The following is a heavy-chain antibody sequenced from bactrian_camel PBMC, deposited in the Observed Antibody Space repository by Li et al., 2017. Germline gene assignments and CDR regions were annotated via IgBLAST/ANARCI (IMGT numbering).Heavy chain of an antibody. CDR1: GITEGTNC. Sequence: VESGGGSVQAGGSLRLSCEVSGITEGTNCIGWFRQAPGQEREGVAAIDTGDGSTYYLNSVEGRFTISHDNAKNTLYLQMNSLKPEDTAVYNCTLARMDWTPGILDWGQGTQVTVS. D-gene: IGHD1*01. V-gene: IGHV3S54*01. CDR3: TLARMDWTPGILD. J-gene: IGHJ4*01. CDR2: IDTGDGST.